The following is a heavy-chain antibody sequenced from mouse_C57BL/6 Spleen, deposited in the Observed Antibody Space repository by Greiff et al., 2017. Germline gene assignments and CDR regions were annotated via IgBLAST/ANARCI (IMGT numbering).Heavy chain of an antibody. V-gene: IGHV1-82*01. CDR1: GYAFSSSW. CDR3: ARGYGNPYYAMDY. J-gene: IGHJ4*01. Sequence: QVQLQQSGPELVKPGASVKISCKASGYAFSSSWMNWVKQRPGKGLEWIGRIYPGDGDTNYNGKFKGKATLTAAKSSSTSYMQLSSLTSEDSAVYFCARGYGNPYYAMDYWGQGTSVTVSS. CDR2: IYPGDGDT. D-gene: IGHD2-10*02.